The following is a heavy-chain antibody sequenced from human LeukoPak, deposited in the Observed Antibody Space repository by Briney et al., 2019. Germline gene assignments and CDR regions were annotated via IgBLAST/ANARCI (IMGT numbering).Heavy chain of an antibody. Sequence: GGSLRLSCAASGFTFSSYAMSWVRQAPGKGLEWVAVISYDGSNKYYADSVKGRFTISRDNSKNTLYLQMNSLRAEDTAVYYCAREGAGYFAFDVWGQGTMVTVSS. J-gene: IGHJ3*01. D-gene: IGHD3-22*01. V-gene: IGHV3-30*04. CDR2: ISYDGSNK. CDR1: GFTFSSYA. CDR3: AREGAGYFAFDV.